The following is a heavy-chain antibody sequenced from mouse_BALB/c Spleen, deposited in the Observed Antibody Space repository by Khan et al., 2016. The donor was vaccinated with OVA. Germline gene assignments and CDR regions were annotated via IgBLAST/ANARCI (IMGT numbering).Heavy chain of an antibody. J-gene: IGHJ2*01. CDR3: VRTARIKY. CDR2: ISYSGST. D-gene: IGHD1-2*01. CDR1: CYSITSGYG. V-gene: IGHV3-2*02. Sequence: EVKLLESGPGLVKPSQSLSLTCTVTCYSITSGYGWNWIRQFPGNKLEWMGYISYSGSTNYNPSLKSRISITRDTSKNQFFLQLNSVTTEDTATYYCVRTARIKYWGQGTTLTVSS.